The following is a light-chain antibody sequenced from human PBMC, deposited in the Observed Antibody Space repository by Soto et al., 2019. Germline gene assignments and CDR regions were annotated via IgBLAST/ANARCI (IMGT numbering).Light chain of an antibody. Sequence: ETVLTPSQAPLSLSRGERATLSGRASRSISTYLAWYQQKPGQAPRLLIYEALNRATGIPARFSGSGSGTDFTLTISCLEPEDFTVYYCQQRNNLPLTFAGGTMVDIK. CDR1: RSISTY. CDR3: QQRNNLPLT. J-gene: IGKJ4*02. CDR2: EAL. V-gene: IGKV3-11*01.